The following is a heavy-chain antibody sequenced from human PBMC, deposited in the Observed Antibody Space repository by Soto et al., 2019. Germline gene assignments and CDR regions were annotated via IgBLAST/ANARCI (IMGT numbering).Heavy chain of an antibody. CDR2: ISYDGSNK. D-gene: IGHD3-10*01. J-gene: IGHJ4*02. V-gene: IGHV3-30*18. CDR3: AKYRMGAGVRGYFDY. Sequence: QVQLVESGGGVVQPGKSLRLSCAGSGFTFSSYGMDWVRQAPGKGLEWVAVISYDGSNKYYADSVKGRFTISRDNSKNRLYLQMSSVRADDTAVYYCAKYRMGAGVRGYFDYWGQGTLVTVSS. CDR1: GFTFSSYG.